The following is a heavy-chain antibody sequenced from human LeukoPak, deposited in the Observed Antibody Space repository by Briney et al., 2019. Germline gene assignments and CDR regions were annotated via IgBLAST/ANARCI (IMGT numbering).Heavy chain of an antibody. Sequence: SETLSLTCTVSDYSISSGYCWGWIRQPPGKGLEWIGSIYHSGRTYFSPSLKSRVTISVDTSKNQFSLKLSSVTAADTAVYYCARASTYNWFDPWGQGTLVTVSS. CDR1: DYSISSGYC. V-gene: IGHV4-38-2*02. J-gene: IGHJ5*02. CDR3: ARASTYNWFDP. CDR2: IYHSGRT.